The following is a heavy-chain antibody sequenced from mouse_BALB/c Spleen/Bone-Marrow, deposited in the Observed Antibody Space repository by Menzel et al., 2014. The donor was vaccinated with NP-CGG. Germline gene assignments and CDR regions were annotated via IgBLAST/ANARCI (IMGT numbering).Heavy chain of an antibody. V-gene: IGHV14-3*02. CDR2: IDPANGNT. CDR1: GFNIKDTY. D-gene: IGHD2-1*01. CDR3: ARWDGNYIYAMDY. J-gene: IGHJ4*01. Sequence: EVMLVESGAELVKPGASVKLSCTASGFNIKDTYMHWVKQRPEQGLEWIGRIDPANGNTKYDPKFQGKATITADTSSNTAYLQLSSLTSGDTAVYYCARWDGNYIYAMDYWGQGTSVTVSS.